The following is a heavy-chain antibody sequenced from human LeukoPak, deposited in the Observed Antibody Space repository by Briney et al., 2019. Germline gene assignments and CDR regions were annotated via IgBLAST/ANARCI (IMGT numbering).Heavy chain of an antibody. V-gene: IGHV1-2*04. CDR3: ARGLERHGTFAFDI. J-gene: IGHJ3*02. D-gene: IGHD1-1*01. Sequence: ASVQISCKASGYTFTGYYMHWVRQAPGQGPEWMGWINPNSGGTNYAQKFQGWVIMIRDTSISTAYMELSRLRSDDTAVYYCARGLERHGTFAFDIWGQGTMVTVSS. CDR1: GYTFTGYY. CDR2: INPNSGGT.